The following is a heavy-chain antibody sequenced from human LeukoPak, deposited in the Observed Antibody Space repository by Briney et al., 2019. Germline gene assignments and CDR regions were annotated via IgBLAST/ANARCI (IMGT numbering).Heavy chain of an antibody. J-gene: IGHJ4*02. CDR1: GFTFSDFY. V-gene: IGHV3-11*04. Sequence: GGSLRLSCAASGFTFSDFYMSWIRQAPGRGLEWVSYITSSGSTMYYADSLKGRFTISRDNAKNSLYLQMNSLRAEDTAVYYCARGTMFPYYFDFWGQGTLVTVSS. D-gene: IGHD3-10*02. CDR2: ITSSGSTM. CDR3: ARGTMFPYYFDF.